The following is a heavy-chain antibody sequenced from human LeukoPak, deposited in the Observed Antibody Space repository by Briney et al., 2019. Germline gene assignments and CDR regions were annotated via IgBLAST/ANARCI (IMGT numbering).Heavy chain of an antibody. J-gene: IGHJ5*02. D-gene: IGHD2-21*02. CDR2: IYHSGST. CDR1: GGPISSSNW. V-gene: IGHV4-4*02. Sequence: SETLSLTCAVSGGPISSSNWWSWVRQPPGKGLEWIGEIYHSGSTNYNPSLKSRVTISVDKSKNQFSLKLSSVAAADTAVYYCARAVTYNWFDPWGQGTLVTVSS. CDR3: ARAVTYNWFDP.